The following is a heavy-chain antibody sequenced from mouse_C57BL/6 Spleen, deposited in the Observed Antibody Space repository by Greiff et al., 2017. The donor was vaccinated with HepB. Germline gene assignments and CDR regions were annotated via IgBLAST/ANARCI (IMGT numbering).Heavy chain of an antibody. V-gene: IGHV1-15*01. D-gene: IGHD1-3*01. Sequence: QVQLQQSGAELVRPGASVTLSCKASGYTFTDYEMHWVKQTPVHGLEWIGAIDPETGGTAYNQKFKGKAILTADKSSSTAYMELRSLTSEDSAVYYCTRRSKGRAMDYWGQGTSVTVSS. CDR3: TRRSKGRAMDY. J-gene: IGHJ4*01. CDR2: IDPETGGT. CDR1: GYTFTDYE.